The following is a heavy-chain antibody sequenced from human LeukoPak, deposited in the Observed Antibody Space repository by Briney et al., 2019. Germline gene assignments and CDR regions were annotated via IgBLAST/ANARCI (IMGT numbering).Heavy chain of an antibody. CDR1: GGSFSGYY. V-gene: IGHV4-34*01. J-gene: IGHJ6*02. D-gene: IGHD2/OR15-2a*01. Sequence: SETLSLTCAVYGGSFSGYYWSWIRQPPGKGLEWIGEINHSGSTNYNPSLKSRVTISVDTSKNQFSLKLSPVTAADTAAYYCARVRISYYYYGMDVWGQGTTVTVSS. CDR2: INHSGST. CDR3: ARVRISYYYYGMDV.